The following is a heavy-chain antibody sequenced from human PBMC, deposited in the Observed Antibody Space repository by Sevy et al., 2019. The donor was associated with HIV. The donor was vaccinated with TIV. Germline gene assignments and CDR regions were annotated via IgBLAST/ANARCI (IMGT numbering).Heavy chain of an antibody. V-gene: IGHV3-23*01. Sequence: GGSLRLSCAASGFTFTTYAMTWVRQGPRKGLEWVSSITGSGGASYYADSVKGRFTTSRDSSRNIVTLQMNGRGVEDTAVYYCVKARFVGRGWAGNFDYWGQGAMVTVSS. CDR3: VKARFVGRGWAGNFDY. D-gene: IGHD3-10*01. CDR1: GFTFTTYA. J-gene: IGHJ4*02. CDR2: ITGSGGAS.